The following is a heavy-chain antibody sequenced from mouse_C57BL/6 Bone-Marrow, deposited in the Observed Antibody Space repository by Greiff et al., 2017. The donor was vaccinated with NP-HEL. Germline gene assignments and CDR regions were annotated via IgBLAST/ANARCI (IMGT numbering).Heavy chain of an antibody. CDR2: IYPGDGDT. CDR1: GYAFSSSW. D-gene: IGHD2-3*01. V-gene: IGHV1-82*01. Sequence: VQLQQSGPELVKPGASVKISCKASGYAFSSSWMNWVKQRPGKGLEWIGRIYPGDGDTNYNGKFKGKATLTADKSSSTAYMQLSSLTSEDSAVYFCARSWLLHYYAIDYWGQGTSVTVSS. CDR3: ARSWLLHYYAIDY. J-gene: IGHJ4*01.